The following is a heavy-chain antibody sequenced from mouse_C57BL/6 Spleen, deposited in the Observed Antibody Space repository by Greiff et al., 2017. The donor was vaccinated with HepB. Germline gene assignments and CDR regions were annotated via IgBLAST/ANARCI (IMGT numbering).Heavy chain of an antibody. V-gene: IGHV1-42*01. J-gene: IGHJ3*01. CDR2: INPSTGGT. CDR1: GYSFTGYY. CDR3: ARSVGPWFAY. Sequence: VQLQQSGPELVKPGASVKISCKASGYSFTGYYMNWVKQSPEKSLEWIGEINPSTGGTTYNQKFKAKATLTVDKSSSTAYMQLKSLTSEDSAVYYCARSVGPWFAYWGQGTLVTVSA.